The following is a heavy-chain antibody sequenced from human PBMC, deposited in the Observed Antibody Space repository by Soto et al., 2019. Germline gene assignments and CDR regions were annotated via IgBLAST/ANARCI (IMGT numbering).Heavy chain of an antibody. V-gene: IGHV4-39*01. J-gene: IGHJ4*02. CDR3: ARGLISGSHYSGGWYYFDS. CDR1: GGSISSDSYY. Sequence: SETLSLTCTGSGGSISSDSYYWGWIRQSPEKGLEWIASISYSGSTYYNPTLKSRLIISVDTSKSQFSLKLSSVTAADTAVYYCARGLISGSHYSGGWYYFDSWGQGTQVT. D-gene: IGHD1-26*01. CDR2: ISYSGST.